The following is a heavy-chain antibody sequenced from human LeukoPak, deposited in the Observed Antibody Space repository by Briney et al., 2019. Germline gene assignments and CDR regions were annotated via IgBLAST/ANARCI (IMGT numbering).Heavy chain of an antibody. CDR1: GFSLSTQG. Sequence: GGSLRLSCAASGFSLSTQGMHWVRQAPGKGLEWVAGMWHDGTREDYADSVKGRFTISRDLSKNTLNLQMNSLRVEDTAMFYCARDLSYGSLDFRGQGTLVTVSS. J-gene: IGHJ4*02. CDR3: ARDLSYGSLDF. D-gene: IGHD1-26*01. V-gene: IGHV3-33*01. CDR2: MWHDGTRE.